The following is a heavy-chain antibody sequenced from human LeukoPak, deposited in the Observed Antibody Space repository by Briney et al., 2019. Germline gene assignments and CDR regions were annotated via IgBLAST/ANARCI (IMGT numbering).Heavy chain of an antibody. D-gene: IGHD1-26*01. CDR3: AKTFLVGATWS. CDR1: GFTFSSYA. V-gene: IGHV3-23*01. Sequence: GGSLRLSCAASGFTFSSYAMSWVRQAPGRGLEWVSGISGSGDSTNYADSVKGRFTISRDNSKNTLYLQMNSLRAEDTAVYYCAKTFLVGATWSWGQGTLVTVSS. J-gene: IGHJ4*02. CDR2: ISGSGDST.